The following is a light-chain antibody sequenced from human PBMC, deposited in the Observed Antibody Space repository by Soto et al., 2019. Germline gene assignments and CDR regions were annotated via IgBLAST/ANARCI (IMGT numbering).Light chain of an antibody. Sequence: EIVLTQSPGTLSLSPGERATLSCRASQSVNSNYLAWYQQKPGQAPRLLTFGASSRATGIPDRFSGSGSGTDFTLTISRLEPEDFAVYYCQQYGSSPLTFGGGTKVEIK. J-gene: IGKJ4*01. CDR3: QQYGSSPLT. V-gene: IGKV3-20*01. CDR1: QSVNSNY. CDR2: GAS.